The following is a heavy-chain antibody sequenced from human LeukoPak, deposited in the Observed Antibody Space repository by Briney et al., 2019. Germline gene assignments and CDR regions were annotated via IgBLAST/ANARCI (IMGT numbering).Heavy chain of an antibody. D-gene: IGHD5-24*01. J-gene: IGHJ3*02. CDR1: GYTLTELS. V-gene: IGHV1-24*01. CDR2: FDPEDGET. CDR3: ATSPADGYNFRTPRRDAFDI. Sequence: GASVKVSCEVSGYTLTELSMHWVRQAPGKGLEWMGGFDPEDGETIYAQKFQGRVTMTEDTSTDTAYMELSSLRSEDTAVYYCATSPADGYNFRTPRRDAFDIWGQGTMVTVSS.